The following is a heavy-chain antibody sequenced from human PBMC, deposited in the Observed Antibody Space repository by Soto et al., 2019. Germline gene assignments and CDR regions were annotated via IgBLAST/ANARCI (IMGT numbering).Heavy chain of an antibody. V-gene: IGHV4-59*01. CDR1: GDSISGYY. CDR3: ARGRGATLRYFDS. D-gene: IGHD1-26*01. CDR2: IYFSGST. Sequence: SETLSLTCTVSGDSISGYYWGWIRQPPGKGLEWIGYIYFSGSTSYNPSLKSRVAISVDTSKNQFSLRLTSVTAADTAVYYCARGRGATLRYFDSWGQGTLVTVSS. J-gene: IGHJ4*02.